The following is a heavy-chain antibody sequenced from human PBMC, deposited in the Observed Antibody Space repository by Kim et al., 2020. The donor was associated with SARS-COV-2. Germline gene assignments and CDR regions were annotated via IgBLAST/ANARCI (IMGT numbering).Heavy chain of an antibody. V-gene: IGHV3-30*02. Sequence: DSVKGRFTISRDNSKNTLYLQMNSLRAEDTAVYYCAKDIGFGELLGNFDYWGQGTLVTVSS. CDR3: AKDIGFGELLGNFDY. J-gene: IGHJ4*02. D-gene: IGHD3-10*01.